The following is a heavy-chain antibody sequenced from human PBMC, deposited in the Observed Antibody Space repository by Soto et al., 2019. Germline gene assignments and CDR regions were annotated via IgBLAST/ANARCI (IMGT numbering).Heavy chain of an antibody. Sequence: SETLSLTCTVSGGSISSGGYYWSWIRQHPGKGLEWIGYIYYSGSTYYNPPLKSRVTISVDTSKNQFSLKLSSVTAADTAVYYCARPNSPATGSMDVWGQGTTVTVSS. CDR3: ARPNSPATGSMDV. CDR2: IYYSGST. CDR1: GGSISSGGYY. J-gene: IGHJ6*02. D-gene: IGHD3-10*01. V-gene: IGHV4-31*03.